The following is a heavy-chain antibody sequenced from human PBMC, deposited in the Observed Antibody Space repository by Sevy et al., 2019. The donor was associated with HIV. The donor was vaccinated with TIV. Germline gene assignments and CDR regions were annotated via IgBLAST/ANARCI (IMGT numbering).Heavy chain of an antibody. CDR1: GHTFIGYY. CDR3: AGQTLGWYNWFDP. J-gene: IGHJ5*02. V-gene: IGHV1-2*06. D-gene: IGHD6-19*01. Sequence: ASVKVSCKASGHTFIGYYIHWVRQAPGQGPEWMGRINPNTGGTDYAQKFQGTVTLTRDTSISTAYMDLARLKFDDTAFYYCAGQTLGWYNWFDPWGQGTLVTVSS. CDR2: INPNTGGT.